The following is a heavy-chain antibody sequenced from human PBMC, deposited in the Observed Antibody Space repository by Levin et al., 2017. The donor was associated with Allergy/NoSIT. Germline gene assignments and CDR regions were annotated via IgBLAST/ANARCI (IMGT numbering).Heavy chain of an antibody. CDR2: ISGSGGST. J-gene: IGHJ6*02. CDR3: AKTIRAARLEQTWGMDV. CDR1: GFTFSSYA. D-gene: IGHD6-6*01. Sequence: PGGSLRLSCAASGFTFSSYAMSWVRQAPGKGLEWVSAISGSGGSTYYADSVKGRFTISRDNSKNTLYLQMNSLRAEDTAVYYCAKTIRAARLEQTWGMDVWGQGTTVTVSS. V-gene: IGHV3-23*01.